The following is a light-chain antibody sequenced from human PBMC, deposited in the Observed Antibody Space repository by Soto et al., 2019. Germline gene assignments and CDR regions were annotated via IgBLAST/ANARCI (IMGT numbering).Light chain of an antibody. V-gene: IGKV1-5*01. J-gene: IGKJ1*01. CDR2: DAS. Sequence: DIQMTQSPSTLSASVGARVTITCRASQSISSWLAWYQQKQGKAPNLLIYDASSLESGVPSRFSGSRSGTAGTITISSLQPDDCETYDCQQYNRYSWTFGQGTKVDIK. CDR3: QQYNRYSWT. CDR1: QSISSW.